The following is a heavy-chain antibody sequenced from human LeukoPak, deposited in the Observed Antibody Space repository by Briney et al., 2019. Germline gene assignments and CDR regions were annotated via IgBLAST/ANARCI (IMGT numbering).Heavy chain of an antibody. D-gene: IGHD3-22*01. CDR3: ARARSPSSGYLLRDHNWFDP. CDR2: IIPIFGTA. CDR1: GGTFNSYA. Sequence: SVKVSCKASGGTFNSYAISWVRQAPGQGLEWMGGIIPIFGTANYAQKVQGRVTITTDESTTTAYMELSSLRSEDTAVYYCARARSPSSGYLLRDHNWFDPWGRGTLVTVSS. V-gene: IGHV1-69*05. J-gene: IGHJ5*02.